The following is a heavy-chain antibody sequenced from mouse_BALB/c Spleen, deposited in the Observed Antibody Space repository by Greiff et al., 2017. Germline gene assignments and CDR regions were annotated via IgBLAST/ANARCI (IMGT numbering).Heavy chain of an antibody. CDR2: INPGSGGT. Sequence: QVQLKESGAELVRPGTSVKVSCKASGYAFTNYLIEWVKQRPGQGLEWIGVINPGSGGTNYNEKFKGKATLTADKSSSTAYMQLSSLTSDDSAVYFCARRTEAMDYWGQGTSVTVSS. J-gene: IGHJ4*01. CDR1: GYAFTNYL. V-gene: IGHV1-54*01. CDR3: ARRTEAMDY.